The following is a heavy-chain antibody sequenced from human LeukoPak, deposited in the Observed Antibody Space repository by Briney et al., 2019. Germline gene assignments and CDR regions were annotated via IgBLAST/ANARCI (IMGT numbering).Heavy chain of an antibody. CDR2: IKQDGSEK. J-gene: IGHJ4*02. CDR1: GFTFSRYW. D-gene: IGHD3-22*01. CDR3: ARDKGDYDTSGSLFVF. Sequence: PGGSLRLSRAASGFTFSRYWMSWVRQAPRKGLEWVANIKQDGSEKYYVDSVKGRFTISRDNAENSLYLQMNSLRAEDTAVYYCARDKGDYDTSGSLFVFGGQGTLVTVSS. V-gene: IGHV3-7*03.